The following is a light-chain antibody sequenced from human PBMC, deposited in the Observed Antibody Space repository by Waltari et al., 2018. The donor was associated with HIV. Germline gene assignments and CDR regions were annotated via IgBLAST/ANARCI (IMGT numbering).Light chain of an antibody. CDR2: GNN. J-gene: IGLJ1*01. Sequence: QSVLTQPPSLSGAPGQRVTISCTGSKSNIGAGYAVHWYQQVPGTAPKLLIYGNNNRPAGVPVRFSGAKSDTSASLAITGLQAEDEADYYCQSWDDSLSGYVFGTGSKVTVL. V-gene: IGLV1-40*01. CDR3: QSWDDSLSGYV. CDR1: KSNIGAGYA.